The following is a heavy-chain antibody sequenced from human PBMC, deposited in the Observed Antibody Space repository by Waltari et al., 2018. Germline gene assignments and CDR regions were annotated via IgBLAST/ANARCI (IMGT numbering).Heavy chain of an antibody. Sequence: QVQLVESGGGVVQPGRSLRLSCAASGFTFSSYAMPWVRQAPGKGLEWVAVISYDGSNKYYADSVKGRFTISRDNSKNTLYLQMNSLRAEDTAVYYCARDIALMVQGASYYYYGMDVWGQGTTVTVSS. CDR2: ISYDGSNK. V-gene: IGHV3-30-3*01. J-gene: IGHJ6*02. D-gene: IGHD3-10*01. CDR1: GFTFSSYA. CDR3: ARDIALMVQGASYYYYGMDV.